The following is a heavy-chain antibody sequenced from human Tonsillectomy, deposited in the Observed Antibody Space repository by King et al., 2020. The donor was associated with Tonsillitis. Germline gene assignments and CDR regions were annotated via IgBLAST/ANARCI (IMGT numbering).Heavy chain of an antibody. CDR2: ISNEGNNK. V-gene: IGHV3-30*04. D-gene: IGHD6-13*01. CDR3: AGGGASGYFVGGWFDP. J-gene: IGHJ5*02. CDR1: GFTFNSYT. Sequence: VQLVESGGGVVQPGRSLRLSCAASGFTFNSYTMHWVRQAPGKGLEWVAVISNEGNNKYYADSVKGRLTISRDNSRYTLYLQMNSLRVEDTAVYYCAGGGASGYFVGGWFDPWGQGTLATVSS.